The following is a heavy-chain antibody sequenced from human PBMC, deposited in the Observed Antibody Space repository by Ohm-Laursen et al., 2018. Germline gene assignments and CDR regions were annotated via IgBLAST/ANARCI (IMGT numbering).Heavy chain of an antibody. CDR3: YNSGDDYYGMDV. J-gene: IGHJ6*02. D-gene: IGHD5-12*01. CDR2: IIPIFGTA. V-gene: IGHV1-69*01. Sequence: SSVKVSCKASGGTFSSYAISWVRQAPGQGLEWMGGIIPIFGTANYAQKFQGRVTVTADESTSTAYMELSSLRSEDTAVYYCYNSGDDYYGMDVWGQGTTVTVSS. CDR1: GGTFSSYA.